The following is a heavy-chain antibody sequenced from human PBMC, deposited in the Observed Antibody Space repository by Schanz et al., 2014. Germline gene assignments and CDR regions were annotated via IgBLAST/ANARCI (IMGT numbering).Heavy chain of an antibody. CDR2: VSYDGHNK. CDR3: ARGPTTPETTEFYFDY. CDR1: EFTFSRYA. J-gene: IGHJ4*02. D-gene: IGHD4-17*01. Sequence: QAQLVESGGGVVQPGRSLRLSCAASEFTFSRYAMHWVRQAPGKGLEWVAIVSYDGHNKYYAVSVKGRFTISRDNSKSRLYLEMNSLRPEDTAIYYCARGPTTPETTEFYFDYGGQGTLVTVSS. V-gene: IGHV3-30*04.